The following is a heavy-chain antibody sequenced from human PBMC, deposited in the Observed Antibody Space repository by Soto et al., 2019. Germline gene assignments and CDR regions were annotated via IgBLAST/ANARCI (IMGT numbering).Heavy chain of an antibody. CDR1: GITFSSYW. V-gene: IGHV3-74*01. J-gene: IGHJ5*02. CDR3: XXXXXXXXXXXXXXP. CDR2: INSDGSST. Sequence: EVQLVESGGGLVQPGGSLRLSCAASGITFSSYWMHWVRQAPGKGLVWVSRINSDGSSTSYADSVKGRFTISRDNXXXXXXXXXXXXXXXXXXXXXXXXXXXXXXXXXXXXPWGQGTLVTVSS.